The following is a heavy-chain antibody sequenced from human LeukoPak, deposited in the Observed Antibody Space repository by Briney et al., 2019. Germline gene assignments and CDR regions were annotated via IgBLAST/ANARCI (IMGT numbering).Heavy chain of an antibody. D-gene: IGHD6-19*01. CDR3: ARQGAYSSAIGMGY. CDR2: IIPIFGTA. CDR1: GGTFSSYA. V-gene: IGHV1-69*13. Sequence: SVKVSCKASGGTFSSYAISWVRQAPGQGLEWMGGIIPIFGTANYAQKFQGRVTITADESTSTAYMEVSSLKPEDTAVYYCARQGAYSSAIGMGYWGQGTLVTVSS. J-gene: IGHJ4*02.